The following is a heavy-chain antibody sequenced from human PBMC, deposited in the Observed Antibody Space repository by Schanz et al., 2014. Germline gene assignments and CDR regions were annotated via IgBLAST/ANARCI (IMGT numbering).Heavy chain of an antibody. D-gene: IGHD3-10*01. CDR1: GYMFTGYY. J-gene: IGHJ4*02. Sequence: QVQLVQSGAEVKKPGASVKVSCKASGYMFTGYYLHWVGQAPGQGLEWMGWIDPNTGNTNYAQKFQGRVTLSRQRSISTAYMELTRLRSDDTAVFYCAKGSFGGYFDHWGQGTRVTVSS. CDR3: AKGSFGGYFDH. CDR2: IDPNTGNT. V-gene: IGHV1-2*02.